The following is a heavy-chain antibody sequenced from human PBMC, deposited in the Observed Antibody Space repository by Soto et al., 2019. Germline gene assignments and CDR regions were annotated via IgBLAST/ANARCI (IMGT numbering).Heavy chain of an antibody. CDR2: INPNGGDT. CDR3: ARVPYSYGLWFYLDF. CDR1: GYTFTYYH. J-gene: IGHJ4*02. D-gene: IGHD5-18*01. V-gene: IGHV1-46*01. Sequence: QVQLVQSGAEVKKPGASVKVSCKASGYTFTYYHVHWVRQAPGQGLEWMGIINPNGGDTTYAQKFQGRITMTRDTSTSTVYMEVSGLRSDDTALYYCARVPYSYGLWFYLDFWGQGTLVTVSS.